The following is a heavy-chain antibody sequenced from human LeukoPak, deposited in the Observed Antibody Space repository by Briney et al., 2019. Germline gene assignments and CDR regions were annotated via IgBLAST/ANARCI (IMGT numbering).Heavy chain of an antibody. J-gene: IGHJ5*02. CDR2: IYYSGST. CDR3: AKDDWATNCFDP. D-gene: IGHD3-9*01. CDR1: GGSISSGDYY. Sequence: SETLSLTCTVSGGSISSGDYYWSWIRQPPGKGLEWIGYIYYSGSTYYNPSLKSRVTISVDTSKNQFSLKLTSLTAADTAVYYCAKDDWATNCFDPWGQGTLVTVSS. V-gene: IGHV4-30-4*02.